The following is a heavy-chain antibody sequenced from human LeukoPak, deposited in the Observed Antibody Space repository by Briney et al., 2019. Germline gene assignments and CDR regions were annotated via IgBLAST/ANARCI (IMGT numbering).Heavy chain of an antibody. D-gene: IGHD3-22*01. CDR3: EGTYYYDSSDDY. J-gene: IGHJ4*02. CDR2: ISGSGTST. Sequence: GGSLRLSCAASGFTFRSYTMSWVRQAPGKGLEWVLAISGSGTSTYYADSVKGRFTISRDNSKNTLYLQMNSLRAEDTAVYYCEGTYYYDSSDDYWGQGTLVTVSS. V-gene: IGHV3-23*01. CDR1: GFTFRSYT.